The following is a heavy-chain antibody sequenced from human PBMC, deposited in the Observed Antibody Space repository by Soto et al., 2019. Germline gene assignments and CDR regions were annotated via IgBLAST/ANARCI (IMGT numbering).Heavy chain of an antibody. J-gene: IGHJ4*02. V-gene: IGHV3-33*01. Sequence: QVQLVESGGGVVQPGRSLRLSCAASGFTFSSYGMHWVRQAPGKGLEWVAVIWYDGSNKYYADSVKGRFTISKDNSKNTLYLQMNSLRAEDTAVYYCARGAGYFDYWGQGTLVTVSS. CDR3: ARGAGYFDY. CDR1: GFTFSSYG. CDR2: IWYDGSNK.